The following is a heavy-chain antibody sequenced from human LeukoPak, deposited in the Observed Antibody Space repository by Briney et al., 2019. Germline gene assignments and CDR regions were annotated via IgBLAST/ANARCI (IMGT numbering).Heavy chain of an antibody. D-gene: IGHD7-27*01. V-gene: IGHV3-66*01. J-gene: IGHJ4*02. CDR2: IYSGCST. CDR3: ARDLNWETY. Sequence: ETLSLTCTVSGGSISSSSYYWGWIRQPPGKGLEWVSVIYSGCSTYYADSVKGRFTISRDNSNNTLYLQMNSLRVEDTAVYSCARDLNWETYWGQGTLVTVSS. CDR1: GGSISSSSYY.